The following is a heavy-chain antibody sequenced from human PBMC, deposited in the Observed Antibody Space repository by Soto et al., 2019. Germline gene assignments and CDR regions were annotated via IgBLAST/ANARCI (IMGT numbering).Heavy chain of an antibody. Sequence: PGGSLRLSCAASGFTFSSYGMHWVRQAPGKGLEWVAVISYDGSNKYYADSVKGRFTISRDNSKNTLYLQMNSLRAEDTAVYYCAKDRSPGGYFDYWGQGTLVTVSS. CDR1: GFTFSSYG. CDR3: AKDRSPGGYFDY. J-gene: IGHJ4*02. V-gene: IGHV3-30*18. CDR2: ISYDGSNK. D-gene: IGHD3-10*01.